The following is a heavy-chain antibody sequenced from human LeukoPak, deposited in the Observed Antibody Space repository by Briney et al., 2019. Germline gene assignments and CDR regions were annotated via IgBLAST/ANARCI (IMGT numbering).Heavy chain of an antibody. V-gene: IGHV3-11*04. CDR2: ISSSGSTI. J-gene: IGHJ3*02. CDR3: ARVQDGEGAFDI. CDR1: GSTFSDYY. D-gene: IGHD4-17*01. Sequence: SVGSLRLSCAASGSTFSDYYMSWIRQAPGKGLEWVSYISSSGSTIYYADSVKGRFTISRDNAKNSLYLQMNSLRAEDTAVYYCARVQDGEGAFDIWGQGTMVTVSS.